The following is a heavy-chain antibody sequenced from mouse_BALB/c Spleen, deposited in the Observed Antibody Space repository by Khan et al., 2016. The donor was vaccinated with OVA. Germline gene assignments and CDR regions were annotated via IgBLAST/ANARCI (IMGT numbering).Heavy chain of an antibody. CDR1: GDSITTGY. Sequence: EVQLQESGPSLVKPSQSLSLTCSVTGDSITTGYWNWIRKFPGNKLEYMGYIIYTGYTYYNPSLKSRISITRHTSNNQYYLQLNSVTDEETATYYCARATCRYAFVYWGQGTLVTVSA. D-gene: IGHD2-14*01. CDR3: ARATCRYAFVY. CDR2: IIYTGYT. V-gene: IGHV3-8*02. J-gene: IGHJ3*01.